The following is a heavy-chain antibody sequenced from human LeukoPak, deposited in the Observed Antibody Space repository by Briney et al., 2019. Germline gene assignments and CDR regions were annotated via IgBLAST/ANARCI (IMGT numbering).Heavy chain of an antibody. CDR1: GFTFSSYA. CDR3: VKDQDIVVVTADFDY. D-gene: IGHD2-21*02. CDR2: ISSNGGST. J-gene: IGHJ4*02. V-gene: IGHV3-64D*06. Sequence: WGSLRLSCSASGFTFSSYAMHWVRQAPGRGREYVSAISSNGGSTYYADSVKGRFTISRDNYKNTLYLQMSSLRAEDTDVYYCVKDQDIVVVTADFDYWGQGTLVTVSS.